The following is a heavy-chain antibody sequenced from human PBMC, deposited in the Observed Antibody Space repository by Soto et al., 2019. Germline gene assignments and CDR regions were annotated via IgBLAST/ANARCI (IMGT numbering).Heavy chain of an antibody. V-gene: IGHV1-69*12. Sequence: QVQLVQSGAEVKKPGSSVKVSCKASGGTFSSYAISWVRQAPGQGLEWMGGIIPIFGTANYAQKFQGRVTITADESTSRAYMELSSLRSEDTAVYYCARSRTRIAAAGTDWFDPWGQGTLVTVSS. D-gene: IGHD6-13*01. J-gene: IGHJ5*02. CDR1: GGTFSSYA. CDR2: IIPIFGTA. CDR3: ARSRTRIAAAGTDWFDP.